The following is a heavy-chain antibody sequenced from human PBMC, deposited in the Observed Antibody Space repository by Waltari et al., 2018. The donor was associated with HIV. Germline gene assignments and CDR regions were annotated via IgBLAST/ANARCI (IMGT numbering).Heavy chain of an antibody. CDR2: INRDGSST. J-gene: IGHJ4*02. Sequence: EVQLVESGGGLVQPGGSLRLSCAASGFTISSYWMHWVRQAPGKGLVWVSRINRDGSSTNYADSVKGRFTISRDNAKNTVYLQMNSLRAEYTALYYCASLYNYVWGSPPPFDYWGQGTLVTVSS. CDR1: GFTISSYW. D-gene: IGHD3-16*01. CDR3: ASLYNYVWGSPPPFDY. V-gene: IGHV3-74*01.